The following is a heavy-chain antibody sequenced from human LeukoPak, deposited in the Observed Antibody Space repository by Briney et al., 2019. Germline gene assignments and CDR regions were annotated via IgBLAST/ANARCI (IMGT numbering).Heavy chain of an antibody. J-gene: IGHJ4*02. Sequence: GGSLRLSCAASGFNFANHAMSWVRQTAGKGLEWVSAISGGGDITYYADSVKGRFTISRDSSKDTLFLQMHSLRPGDTAVYYCVREDTPATANYWGQGTLVTISS. D-gene: IGHD2-21*02. CDR3: VREDTPATANY. CDR2: ISGGGDIT. CDR1: GFNFANHA. V-gene: IGHV3-23*01.